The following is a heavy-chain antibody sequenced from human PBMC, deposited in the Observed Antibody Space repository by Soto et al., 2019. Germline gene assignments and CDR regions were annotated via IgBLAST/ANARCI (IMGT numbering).Heavy chain of an antibody. CDR3: ARDYWSGDRYYYGMDV. CDR2: INPNSGGP. Sequence: GXSVKGSCTAAGYPFTGYYVDWVRQATGQRLEWMGYINPNSGGPNYAQKFQGRVTMTRDTSISTAYMELSRLRSDDTAVYFCARDYWSGDRYYYGMDVWGQRTTVTVSS. V-gene: IGHV1-2*02. CDR1: GYPFTGYY. D-gene: IGHD3-3*01. J-gene: IGHJ6*02.